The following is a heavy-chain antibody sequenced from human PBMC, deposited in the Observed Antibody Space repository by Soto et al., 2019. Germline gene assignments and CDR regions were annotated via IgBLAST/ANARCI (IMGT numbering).Heavy chain of an antibody. CDR1: GDSISSYY. D-gene: IGHD3-22*01. CDR3: ARDGPSISYYDSSGWFDP. V-gene: IGHV4-59*01. J-gene: IGHJ5*02. CDR2: IYYSGST. Sequence: SETLSLTCTVSGDSISSYYWSWIRQPPGKGLEWIGYIYYSGSTNYTPSLKSRVTISVDTSKNQFSLKLSSVTAADTAVYYCARDGPSISYYDSSGWFDPWGQGTLVTVSS.